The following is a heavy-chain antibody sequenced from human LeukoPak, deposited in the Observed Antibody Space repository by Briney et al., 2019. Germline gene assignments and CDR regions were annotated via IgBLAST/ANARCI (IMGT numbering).Heavy chain of an antibody. D-gene: IGHD3-16*01. Sequence: GGSLRLSCAASGFTFSSYSMNWVRQAPGKGLEWVSYISSSSSTIYYADSVKGRFTISRDNAKNSLYLQMNSLRAEDTAVYYCXXXXXYTRHLRYFDYWGQGTLVTVSS. J-gene: IGHJ4*02. CDR3: XXXXXYTRHLRYFDY. CDR2: ISSSSSTI. V-gene: IGHV3-48*01. CDR1: GFTFSSYS.